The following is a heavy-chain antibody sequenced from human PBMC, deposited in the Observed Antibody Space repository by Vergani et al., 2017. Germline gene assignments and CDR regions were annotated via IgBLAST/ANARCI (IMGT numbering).Heavy chain of an antibody. J-gene: IGHJ4*02. Sequence: EVQLVESGGGLVQPGGSLRLSCAASGFTFSSYAMHWVRQAAGKGLEYVSAISSNGGSTYYADSVKGRFTISRDNSKNTLYLQMGSLRAEDMAVYYCARDGTSIAAAGTIDYWGQGTLVTVSS. D-gene: IGHD6-13*01. CDR3: ARDGTSIAAAGTIDY. CDR1: GFTFSSYA. CDR2: ISSNGGST. V-gene: IGHV3-64*07.